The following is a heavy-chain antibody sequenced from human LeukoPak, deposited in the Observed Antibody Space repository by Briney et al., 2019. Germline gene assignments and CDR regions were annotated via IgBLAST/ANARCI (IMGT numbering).Heavy chain of an antibody. D-gene: IGHD3-3*01. CDR2: IQNSGTS. V-gene: IGHV4-59*01. CDR3: ARSSGPEWPLSY. J-gene: IGHJ4*02. Sequence: SETLSLTCTVSGGSISNYYWNWIRQPPGKGLELIGHIQNSGTSNYNPSLKSRVTTSVDPSKNQFSLKLTSVTAADTAVYYCARSSGPEWPLSYWGQGTLVAVSS. CDR1: GGSISNYY.